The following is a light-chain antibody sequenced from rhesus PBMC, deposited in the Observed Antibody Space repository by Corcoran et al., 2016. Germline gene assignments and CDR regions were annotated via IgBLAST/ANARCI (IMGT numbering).Light chain of an antibody. J-gene: IGKJ2*01. Sequence: DIVVTQTPLSLSVTPGEPASISCRSSESLLHRNGNTYLQWYLQKPGQSPQLLFYGGSNRPSGVPDRFRGSGSGTDFKLKISKVEAEDVGVYYCVQAIAFPYSFGQGTKVEIK. CDR3: VQAIAFPYS. V-gene: IGKV2-72*01. CDR1: ESLLHRNGNTY. CDR2: GGS.